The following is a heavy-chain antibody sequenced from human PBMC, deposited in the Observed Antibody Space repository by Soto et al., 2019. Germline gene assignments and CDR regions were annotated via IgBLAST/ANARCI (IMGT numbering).Heavy chain of an antibody. Sequence: GPLRLSCSASVFAFSSYAMHWVRQGPGKGLEYVSAISSNGGSTYYADSVKGRFTISRDNSKNTLYLQMSSLRAEDTAVYYCVKDGRLMKKIARDGYNWGYFDYWGQGTLVTVSS. CDR3: VKDGRLMKKIARDGYNWGYFDY. J-gene: IGHJ4*02. V-gene: IGHV3-64D*06. CDR1: VFAFSSYA. CDR2: ISSNGGST. D-gene: IGHD5-12*01.